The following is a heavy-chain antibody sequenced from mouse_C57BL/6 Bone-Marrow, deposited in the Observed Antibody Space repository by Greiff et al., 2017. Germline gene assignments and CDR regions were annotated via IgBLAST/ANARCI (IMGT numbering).Heavy chain of an antibody. V-gene: IGHV3-6*01. CDR2: ISYDGSN. Sequence: VQLQQSGPGLVKPSQSLSLTCSVTGYSITSGYYWNWIRQFPGNKLEWMGYISYDGSNNYNPSLKNRISITRDTSKNQFFLKLNSVTTEDTATYYCARRAPDFDYWGQGTTLTVSS. CDR3: ARRAPDFDY. CDR1: GYSITSGYY. J-gene: IGHJ2*01.